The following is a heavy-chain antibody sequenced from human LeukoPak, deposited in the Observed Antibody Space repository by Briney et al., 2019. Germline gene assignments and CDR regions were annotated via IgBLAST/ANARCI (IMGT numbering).Heavy chain of an antibody. J-gene: IGHJ3*02. D-gene: IGHD3-10*01. CDR3: ARPMVRGVIITGAFDI. CDR1: GFTFSSYW. Sequence: GGSLRLSCAASGFTFSSYWMNWVRQAPGKGLEWVANIKQDGSEKYYVDSVKGRFTISRDNAKNSLYLQMNSLRAEDTAVYYCARPMVRGVIITGAFDIWGQGTMVTVSS. CDR2: IKQDGSEK. V-gene: IGHV3-7*01.